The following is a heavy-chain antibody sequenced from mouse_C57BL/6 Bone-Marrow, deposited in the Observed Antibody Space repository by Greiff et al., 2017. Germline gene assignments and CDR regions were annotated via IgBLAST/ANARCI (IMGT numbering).Heavy chain of an antibody. Sequence: VQLQQSGPELVKPGASVKISCKASGYTFTDYYMNWVKQSHGKSLEWIGDINPNNGGTSYNQKFKGKATLTVDKSSSTAYMELRSLTSVDSAVYYCARGITRYYAMDYWGQGTSVTVSS. CDR2: INPNNGGT. CDR1: GYTFTDYY. D-gene: IGHD1-1*01. V-gene: IGHV1-26*01. J-gene: IGHJ4*01. CDR3: ARGITRYYAMDY.